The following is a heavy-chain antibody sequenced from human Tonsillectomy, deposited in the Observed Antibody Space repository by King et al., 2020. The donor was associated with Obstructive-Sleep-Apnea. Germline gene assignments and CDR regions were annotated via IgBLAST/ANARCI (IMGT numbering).Heavy chain of an antibody. CDR3: ASALGYCSGGSCSLGY. Sequence: VQLVESGAEVKKPGSSVKVSCKASGGTFSSYAISWVRQAPGQGLEWMGGIIPIFGTANYAQKFQGRVTITADESTSTAYMELSSLRSEDTAGYYCASALGYCSGGSCSLGYWGQGTLVTVSS. V-gene: IGHV1-69*01. J-gene: IGHJ4*02. CDR1: GGTFSSYA. CDR2: IIPIFGTA. D-gene: IGHD2-15*01.